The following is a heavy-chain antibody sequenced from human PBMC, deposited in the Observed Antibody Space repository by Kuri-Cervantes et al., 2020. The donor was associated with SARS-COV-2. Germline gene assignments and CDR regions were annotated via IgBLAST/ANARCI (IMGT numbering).Heavy chain of an antibody. V-gene: IGHV2-26*01. CDR1: GFSLSNARMG. CDR3: AHSFDYYGSGVYYFDY. J-gene: IGHJ4*02. CDR2: IFSNDEK. Sequence: SGPTLVKPTETLTLTCTVSGFSLSNARMGVSWIRQPPGKALEWLAHIFSNDEKSYSTSLKSRLTISKDTSKNQVVLTMTNMDPVDTATYYCAHSFDYYGSGVYYFDYWGQGTLVTVSS. D-gene: IGHD3-10*01.